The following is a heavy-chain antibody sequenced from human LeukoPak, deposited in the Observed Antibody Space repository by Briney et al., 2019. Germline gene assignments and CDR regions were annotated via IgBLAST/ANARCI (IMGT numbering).Heavy chain of an antibody. D-gene: IGHD6-6*01. J-gene: IGHJ4*02. CDR1: GGSISSYY. CDR3: ARLWDSSSSLDY. CDR2: IYYSGGT. V-gene: IGHV4-59*08. Sequence: PSETLSLTCTVSGGSISSYYWTWIRQPPGKGLGLEWIGYIYYSGGTNYNPSLKGQVTISIDTSKNQVSLKLSSVTAADTAVYYCARLWDSSSSLDYWGQGTLVTVSS.